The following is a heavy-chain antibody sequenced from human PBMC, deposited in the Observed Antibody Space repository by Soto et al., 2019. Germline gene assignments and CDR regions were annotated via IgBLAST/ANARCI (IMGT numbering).Heavy chain of an antibody. V-gene: IGHV3-30-3*01. CDR2: ISYDGSNK. CDR1: GFTFSSYA. J-gene: IGHJ4*02. Sequence: QVQLVESGGGVVQPGRSLRLSCAASGFTFSSYAMHWVRQAPGKGLEWVAVISYDGSNKYYADSVKGRFTISRDNSKNTLYLQMNSLRAEDTAVYYCARGPSFMITFGGVIAPYYFDYWGQGTLVTVSS. D-gene: IGHD3-16*02. CDR3: ARGPSFMITFGGVIAPYYFDY.